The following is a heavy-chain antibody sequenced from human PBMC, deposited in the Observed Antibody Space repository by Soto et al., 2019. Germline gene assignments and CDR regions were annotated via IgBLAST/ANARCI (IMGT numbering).Heavy chain of an antibody. CDR2: IRKSRSEK. CDR1: GFTFSSYS. CDR3: ARDKPHYDFWSGYYPETRLFDY. V-gene: IGHV3-21*05. D-gene: IGHD3-3*01. J-gene: IGHJ4*02. Sequence: PGGSLRLSCAASGFTFSSYSMNWVRQAPGKGLEWVSYIRKSRSEKYYVDSVKGRFTISRDNAKNSLYLQMNSLRAEDTAVYYCARDKPHYDFWSGYYPETRLFDYWGQGTLVTVSS.